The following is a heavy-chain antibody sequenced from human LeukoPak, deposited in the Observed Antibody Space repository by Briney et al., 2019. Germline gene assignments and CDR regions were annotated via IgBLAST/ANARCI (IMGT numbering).Heavy chain of an antibody. CDR1: GYTFTSYY. Sequence: ASVKVSCKASGYTFTSYYMHWVRQAPGQGLEWMGWISAYNGNTNYAQKLQGRVTMTTDTSTSTAYMELRSLRSDDTAVYYCARLLRYKIDPWGQGTLVTVSS. J-gene: IGHJ5*02. CDR3: ARLLRYKIDP. V-gene: IGHV1-18*04. CDR2: ISAYNGNT. D-gene: IGHD3-22*01.